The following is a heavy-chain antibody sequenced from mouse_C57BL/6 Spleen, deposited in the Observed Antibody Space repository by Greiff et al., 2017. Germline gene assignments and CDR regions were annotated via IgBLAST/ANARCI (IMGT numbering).Heavy chain of an antibody. J-gene: IGHJ3*01. CDR2: INPNNGGT. CDR1: GYTFTDYY. D-gene: IGHD2-1*01. CDR3: AGYGNYETWFAY. V-gene: IGHV1-26*01. Sequence: VQLQQSGPELVKPGASVKISCKASGYTFTDYYMNWVKQSHGKSLEWIGDINPNNGGTSYNQKFKGKATLTVDKSSSTAYMELRSLTSEDSAVYYCAGYGNYETWFAYWGQGTLVTVSA.